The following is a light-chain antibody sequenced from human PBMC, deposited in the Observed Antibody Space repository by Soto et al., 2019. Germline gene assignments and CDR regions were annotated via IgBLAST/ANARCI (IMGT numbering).Light chain of an antibody. CDR1: QLITNSQ. CDR3: HHYGSSRLT. CDR2: GAS. Sequence: TALAQSLDTVSLSRGEVVTLSCRAGQLITNSQLSWYQQKPGQTPRLLVFGASSRVLGIPDRFSGSGSGTDFTLTISRLEPEDFAVYYCHHYGSSRLTFGQGTRLEIK. V-gene: IGKV3-20*01. J-gene: IGKJ5*01.